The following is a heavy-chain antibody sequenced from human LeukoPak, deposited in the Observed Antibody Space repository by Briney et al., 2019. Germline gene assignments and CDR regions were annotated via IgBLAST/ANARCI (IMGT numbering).Heavy chain of an antibody. CDR2: INQDESVQ. CDR3: ARENWSIDY. CDR1: GFTFTTYY. D-gene: IGHD1-1*01. J-gene: IGHJ4*02. V-gene: IGHV3-7*01. Sequence: GGSLRLSCAASGFTFTTYYMTWVRQAPGKGLEWVANINQDESVQNYVDSVKGRFTFSRDNAKNSVYLQMDSLRADDTAVYYCARENWSIDYWGQGTLVTVSS.